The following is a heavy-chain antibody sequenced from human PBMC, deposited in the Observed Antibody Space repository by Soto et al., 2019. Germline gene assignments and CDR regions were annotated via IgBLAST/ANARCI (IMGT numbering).Heavy chain of an antibody. CDR1: GDSISSYY. CDR2: IYYSGST. V-gene: IGHV4-59*08. D-gene: IGHD6-13*01. Sequence: SETLSLTCTVSGDSISSYYWSWIRQPPGKGLEWIGYIYYSGSTNYNPSLKSRVTISVDTSKNQFSLKLSSVTAADTAVYYCARGGSSSWYNWFDPWGQGTLVTVSS. CDR3: ARGGSSSWYNWFDP. J-gene: IGHJ5*02.